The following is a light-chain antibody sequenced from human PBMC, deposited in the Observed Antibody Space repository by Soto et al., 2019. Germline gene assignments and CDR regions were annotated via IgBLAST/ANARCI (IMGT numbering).Light chain of an antibody. CDR2: EVS. CDR3: SSYTSSRTPYV. J-gene: IGLJ1*01. CDR1: SSDVGGYNY. Sequence: QSVLTQPASVSGSTGQSITISCTGTSSDVGGYNYVSWYQHHPGKAPKLMIFEVSNRPSGVSNRFSGSKSGNTASLTISGLQAEDEADYYCSSYTSSRTPYVFGTGTKVTVL. V-gene: IGLV2-14*01.